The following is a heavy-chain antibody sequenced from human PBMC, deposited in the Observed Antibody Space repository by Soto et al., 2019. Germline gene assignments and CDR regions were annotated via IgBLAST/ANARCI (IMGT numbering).Heavy chain of an antibody. Sequence: SETRSLTWSVAGGSMSEYCWSWIRQSPGKGLEWSGYIYYLGSTDYNPSLKSRGTRSVDTSKRQGSLRLTSVTAADTAVYYSARDGYDGSGSPYPAYWGQGPQGPVS. CDR1: GGSMSEYC. D-gene: IGHD3-10*01. J-gene: IGHJ4*02. V-gene: IGHV4-59*01. CDR3: ARDGYDGSGSPYPAY. CDR2: IYYLGST.